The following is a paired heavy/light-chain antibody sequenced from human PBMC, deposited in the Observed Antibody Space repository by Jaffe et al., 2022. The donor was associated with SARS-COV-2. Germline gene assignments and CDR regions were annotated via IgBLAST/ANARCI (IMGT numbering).Heavy chain of an antibody. CDR3: AKDGGGYTYGPFYFDS. CDR2: ISGSGDTT. CDR1: GFTFSGYA. J-gene: IGHJ4*02. D-gene: IGHD5-18*01. Sequence: EVQLLESGGDLIQPGGSLRLSCAASGFTFSGYAMTWVRQAPGKGLEWVSGISGSGDTTYYSDSVKGRFTISRDDSKNTVYLQMNTLRAEDTAVYYCAKDGGGYTYGPFYFDSWGQGTLVTVSS. V-gene: IGHV3-23*01.
Light chain of an antibody. Sequence: EILLTQSPATLSLSPGERATLSCRASQSVRRYLAWYQQKPGQAPRLLIYDASNRATGIPARFSGSGSGTDFTLTISSLAPEDFAVYYCQQRSSWPQTFGQGTKVEIK. CDR3: QQRSSWPQT. V-gene: IGKV3-11*01. CDR1: QSVRRY. J-gene: IGKJ1*01. CDR2: DAS.